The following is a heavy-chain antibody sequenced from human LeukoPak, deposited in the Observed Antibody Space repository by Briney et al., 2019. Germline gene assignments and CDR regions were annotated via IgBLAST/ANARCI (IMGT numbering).Heavy chain of an antibody. CDR1: GYTFTSYG. V-gene: IGHV1-18*01. J-gene: IGHJ3*02. CDR3: ARDRSYYDFWSGYPRGDAFDI. Sequence: GASVKVSCKASGYTFTSYGISWVRQAPGQGLEWMGWISAYNGNTNYAQKLQGRVTMTTDTSTSTAYMELRSLRSDDTAVYYCARDRSYYDFWSGYPRGDAFDIWGQGTMVTVSS. CDR2: ISAYNGNT. D-gene: IGHD3-3*01.